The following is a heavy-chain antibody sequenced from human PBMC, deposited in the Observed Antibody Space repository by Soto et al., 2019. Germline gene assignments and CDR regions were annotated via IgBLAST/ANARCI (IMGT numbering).Heavy chain of an antibody. CDR2: IKSKTDGGTT. Sequence: GGSLRLSCAASGFTFSNAWMSWVRQAPGKGLEWVGRIKSKTDGGTTDYAAPVKGRFTISRDDSKNALYLQVYSLKTEDTAVYYCTTEAVVVPAAIDYWGQGTLVTVSS. CDR1: GFTFSNAW. J-gene: IGHJ4*02. V-gene: IGHV3-15*01. CDR3: TTEAVVVPAAIDY. D-gene: IGHD2-2*01.